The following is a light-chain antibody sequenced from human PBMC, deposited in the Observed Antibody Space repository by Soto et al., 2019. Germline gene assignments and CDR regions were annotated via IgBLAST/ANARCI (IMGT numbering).Light chain of an antibody. Sequence: GVKMSPVTLSLSKEETATLSCRASQSVSNNVAWYQQKPGQAPRLLILGASTRATGIPARFSGSGSGTEFTLTISCLQSEDFAVYYCQRYNYWPLTFGGGAKV. CDR3: QRYNYWPLT. CDR2: GAS. J-gene: IGKJ4*01. CDR1: QSVSNN. V-gene: IGKV3-15*01.